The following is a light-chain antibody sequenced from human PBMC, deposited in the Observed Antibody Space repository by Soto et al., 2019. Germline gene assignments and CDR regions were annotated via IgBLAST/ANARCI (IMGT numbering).Light chain of an antibody. CDR2: ANS. CDR3: QSYDRSLSGSVV. Sequence: QSVLTQPPSVSGAPGQRVFISCTGSSSNIGAGYDVHWYQQLPGTAPKLLMYANSNRPSGVPDRFSGSKSGTSASLAITGLQAEDEADYYCQSYDRSLSGSVVFGGGTKLTVL. J-gene: IGLJ2*01. CDR1: SSNIGAGYD. V-gene: IGLV1-40*01.